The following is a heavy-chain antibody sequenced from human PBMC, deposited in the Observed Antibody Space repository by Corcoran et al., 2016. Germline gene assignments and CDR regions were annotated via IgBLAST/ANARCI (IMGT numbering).Heavy chain of an antibody. CDR3: AAMDYYDNKYYFDY. CDR2: IIPIFGTA. V-gene: IGHV1-69*06. CDR1: GGTFSSYA. Sequence: QVQLVQSGAEVKKPGSSVRVSCKASGGTFSSYAISWVRQAPGQGLEWMGGIIPIFGTATYAQNFQGRVTISADKSTSTAYMELSSLRSEDTAVYYCAAMDYYDNKYYFDYWGQGTLVTVSS. J-gene: IGHJ4*02. D-gene: IGHD3-22*01.